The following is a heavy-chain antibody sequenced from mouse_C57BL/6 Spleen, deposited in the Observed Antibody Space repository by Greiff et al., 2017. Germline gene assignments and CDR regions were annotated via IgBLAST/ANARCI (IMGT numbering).Heavy chain of an antibody. J-gene: IGHJ3*01. Sequence: VQLQQSGPELVKPGASVKISCKASGYSFTGYYMNWVKQSPEKSLEWIGEINPSTGGTTYNQKFKAKATLTVDKSSSTAYMQLKSLTSEDSAVYYCAREGTGTEFAYWGQGTLVTVSA. CDR3: AREGTGTEFAY. D-gene: IGHD4-1*01. CDR1: GYSFTGYY. CDR2: INPSTGGT. V-gene: IGHV1-42*01.